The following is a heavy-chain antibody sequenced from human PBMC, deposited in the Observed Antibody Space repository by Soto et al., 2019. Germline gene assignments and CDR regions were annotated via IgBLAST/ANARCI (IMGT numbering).Heavy chain of an antibody. CDR1: GYSFTTYG. V-gene: IGHV1-18*01. Sequence: QVQLVQSGAEVKKPGASVKVSCKASGYSFTTYGISWVRQAPGQGLEWMGWISDYNGNTNYEKKFQGRVTMTQDTSTRKAYMELKSLRSDDTAVYYCAREGYYSGSESYSPPRYYGMDVWGQGTTVTVS. J-gene: IGHJ6*02. CDR3: AREGYYSGSESYSPPRYYGMDV. CDR2: ISDYNGNT. D-gene: IGHD3-10*01.